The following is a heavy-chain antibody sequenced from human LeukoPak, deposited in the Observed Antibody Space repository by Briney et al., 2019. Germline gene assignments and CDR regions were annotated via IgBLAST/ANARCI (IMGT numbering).Heavy chain of an antibody. V-gene: IGHV3-11*01. Sequence: GGSLRLSCAASGFTFSDYYMSWIRQAPGKGLEWVSYISSSGSTIYYADSVKGRFTISRDNAKNSLYLQMNSLRAEDTAVYYCARDLRVVPAASGGFDPWGQGTLVTVSS. CDR2: ISSSGSTI. J-gene: IGHJ5*02. CDR1: GFTFSDYY. D-gene: IGHD2-2*01. CDR3: ARDLRVVPAASGGFDP.